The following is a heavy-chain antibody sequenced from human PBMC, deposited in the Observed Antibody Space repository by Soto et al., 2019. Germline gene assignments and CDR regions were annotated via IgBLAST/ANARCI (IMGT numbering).Heavy chain of an antibody. CDR3: ARGVRPSWKSSRDHRP. V-gene: IGHV4-34*01. CDR2: INHSGST. D-gene: IGHD2-15*01. CDR1: GGSFSGYY. J-gene: IGHJ5*02. Sequence: SETLSLTCAVYGGSFSGYYWSWIRQPTGTGLEWIGEINHSGSTHYNPTPKSLDTISVDSSKNQFSLKLSAVTAADTAVYYCARGVRPSWKSSRDHRPWSQGTRVAAS.